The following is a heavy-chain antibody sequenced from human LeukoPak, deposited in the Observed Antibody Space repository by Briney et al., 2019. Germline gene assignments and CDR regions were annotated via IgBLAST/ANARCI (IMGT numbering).Heavy chain of an antibody. V-gene: IGHV1-8*01. CDR2: MNPNSGNT. CDR1: GYTFTSYD. CDR3: ARAPRYFDWLQYYYYYYGMDV. J-gene: IGHJ6*02. Sequence: GASVKVSCKASGYTFTSYDINWVRQATGQGLEWMGWMNPNSGNTGYAQKFQGRVTMTRNTSISTAYMELSSLRSEDTAVYYCARAPRYFDWLQYYYYYYGMDVWGQGTTVTVSS. D-gene: IGHD3-9*01.